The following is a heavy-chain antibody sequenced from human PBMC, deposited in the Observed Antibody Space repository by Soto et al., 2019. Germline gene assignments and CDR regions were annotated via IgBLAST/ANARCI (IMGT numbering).Heavy chain of an antibody. V-gene: IGHV1-2*04. CDR2: INPNSGGT. Sequence: ASVKVSCKASGYTFTGYYMHWVRQAPGQGLEWMGWINPNSGGTNYAQKFQGWVTMTRDTSISTAYMELSRLRSDDTAVYYCAARSGYYTSYYYMDVWGKGTTVTVSS. CDR3: AARSGYYTSYYYMDV. D-gene: IGHD3-3*01. J-gene: IGHJ6*03. CDR1: GYTFTGYY.